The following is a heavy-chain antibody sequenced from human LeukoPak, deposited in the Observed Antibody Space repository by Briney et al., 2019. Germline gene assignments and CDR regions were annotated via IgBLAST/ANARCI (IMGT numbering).Heavy chain of an antibody. D-gene: IGHD1-26*01. CDR1: GGTFSSYA. CDR3: ARNAGATWSRLGY. V-gene: IGHV1-69*04. Sequence: SSVKVSCKASGGTFSSYAISWVRQAPGQGLEWMGRIIPILGIANYAQKFQGRVTITADKSTSTAYMELSSLRSEDAAVYYCARNAGATWSRLGYWGQGILVTVSS. J-gene: IGHJ4*02. CDR2: IIPILGIA.